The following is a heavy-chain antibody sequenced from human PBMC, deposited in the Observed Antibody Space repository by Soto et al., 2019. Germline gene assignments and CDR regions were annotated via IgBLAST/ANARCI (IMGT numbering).Heavy chain of an antibody. V-gene: IGHV3-23*01. D-gene: IGHD3-9*01. CDR3: AKGTEALRYLDSIGES. CDR2: ISGSGDRT. CDR1: GFTFTNYA. J-gene: IGHJ4*02. Sequence: GGSLRLSCAASGFTFTNYAMSWVRQAPGKGLEWVSAISGSGDRTYYADSVKGRFTISRDNSKNTLYLQMNSLRAEDTAVYYCAKGTEALRYLDSIGESWGQGALVTVSS.